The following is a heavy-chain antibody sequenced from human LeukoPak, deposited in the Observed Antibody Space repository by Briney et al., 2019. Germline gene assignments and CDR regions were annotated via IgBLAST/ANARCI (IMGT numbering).Heavy chain of an antibody. CDR3: ARASGYSSGWYWGP. CDR2: INHSGST. D-gene: IGHD6-19*01. CDR1: GGSFSGYY. J-gene: IGHJ5*02. Sequence: TSSETLSLTCAVYGGSFSGYYWSWIRQPPGKGLEWIGEINHSGSTNYNPSLKSRVTISVDTSKNQFSLKLSSVTAADTAVYYCARASGYSSGWYWGPWGQGTLVTVSS. V-gene: IGHV4-34*01.